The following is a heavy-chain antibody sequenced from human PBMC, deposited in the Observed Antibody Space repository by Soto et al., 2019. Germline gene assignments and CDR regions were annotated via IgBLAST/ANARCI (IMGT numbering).Heavy chain of an antibody. V-gene: IGHV4-30-4*01. CDR1: GGSISSGDYY. J-gene: IGHJ4*02. D-gene: IGHD5-18*01. CDR2: IYYSGST. Sequence: SETLSLTCTVSGGSISSGDYYWSWIRQPPGKGLEWIGYIYYSGSTYYNPSLKSRVTISVDTSKNQFSLKLSSVTAADTAVYYCARVNSGAMVGLFDYWGQGTLVTVSS. CDR3: ARVNSGAMVGLFDY.